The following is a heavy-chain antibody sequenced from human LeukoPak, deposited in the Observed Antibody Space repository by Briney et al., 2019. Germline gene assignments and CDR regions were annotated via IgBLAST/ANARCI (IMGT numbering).Heavy chain of an antibody. J-gene: IGHJ4*02. V-gene: IGHV4-39*01. Sequence: SETLSLTCTVSGVSISSSSYYWGWIRQPPGKGLEWIGSIYYSGSTYYNPSLKSRVTISVDTSKNQFSLKLSSVTAADTAVYYCARHKTYYYGSGSYGPFDYWGQGTLVTVSS. CDR3: ARHKTYYYGSGSYGPFDY. CDR2: IYYSGST. CDR1: GVSISSSSYY. D-gene: IGHD3-10*01.